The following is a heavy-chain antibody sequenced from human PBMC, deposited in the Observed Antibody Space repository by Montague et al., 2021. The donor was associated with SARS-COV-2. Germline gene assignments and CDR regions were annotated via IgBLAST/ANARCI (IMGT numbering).Heavy chain of an antibody. CDR1: GFTFSSYA. CDR2: ISATGLIT. J-gene: IGHJ6*02. Sequence: SLRLSCAASGFTFSSYAMSWVRQAPGKGLEWVSDISATGLITYYADSXXGRFTISRDNAKNSLYLQMNSLRAEDTAVYFCARERTVVIITGYYYYGVDVWGQGTTVTVSS. V-gene: IGHV3-23*01. D-gene: IGHD3-10*01. CDR3: ARERTVVIITGYYYYGVDV.